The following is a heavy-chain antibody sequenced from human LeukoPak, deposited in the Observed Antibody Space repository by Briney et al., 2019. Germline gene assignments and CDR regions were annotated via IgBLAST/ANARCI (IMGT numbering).Heavy chain of an antibody. D-gene: IGHD4-11*01. CDR2: INHSGIT. CDR1: GGSFSGYY. J-gene: IGHJ6*03. Sequence: SETLSLTCAVYGGSFSGYYWSWIRQPPGKGLEWIGEINHSGITNYNPSLKSRVTISVDTSKNQFSLKLSSVTAADTAVYYCATTYSNCYFDYLDVWGKGTTVTVSS. V-gene: IGHV4-34*01. CDR3: ATTYSNCYFDYLDV.